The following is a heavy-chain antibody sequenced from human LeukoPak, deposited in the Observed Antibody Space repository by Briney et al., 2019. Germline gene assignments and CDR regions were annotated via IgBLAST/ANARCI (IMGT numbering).Heavy chain of an antibody. CDR3: AREGYSYGSKGYYYYMDV. V-gene: IGHV4-61*01. CDR1: GGSISSSSDY. D-gene: IGHD5-18*01. CDR2: IYYSGST. J-gene: IGHJ6*03. Sequence: PSETLSLTCTVSGGSISSSSDYWGWIRQAPGKGLEWIGYIYYSGSTNYNPSLKSRVTISVDTSKNQFSLKLSSVTAADTAVYYCAREGYSYGSKGYYYYMDVWGKGTTVTISS.